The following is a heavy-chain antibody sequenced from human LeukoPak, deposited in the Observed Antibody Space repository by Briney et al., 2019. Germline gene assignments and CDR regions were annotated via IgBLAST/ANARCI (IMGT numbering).Heavy chain of an antibody. J-gene: IGHJ4*02. CDR2: ISGRGGST. CDR3: EKDFSSGGCIDD. Sequence: GGSLRLSCAASGFTFSSYAMSWVRQAPGKGLEWVSAISGRGGSTYNAASVKGRSIISRDNSKSTLYSQMNSLRPEDTAVYYCEKDFSSGGCIDDWGQGTLVTVSS. D-gene: IGHD6-19*01. V-gene: IGHV3-23*01. CDR1: GFTFSSYA.